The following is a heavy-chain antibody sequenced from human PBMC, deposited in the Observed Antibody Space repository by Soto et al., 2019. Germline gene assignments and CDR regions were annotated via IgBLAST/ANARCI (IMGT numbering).Heavy chain of an antibody. CDR1: GFTFSSYS. CDR3: AKGITGTTQA. CDR2: ISSSSSYI. J-gene: IGHJ5*02. D-gene: IGHD1-20*01. V-gene: IGHV3-21*01. Sequence: GGSLRLSCAASGFTFSSYSMNWVRQAPGKGLEWVSSISSSSSYIYYADSVKGRFTISRDNSKNSLYLQMNSLRAEDTAVYYCAKGITGTTQAWGQGTLVTVSS.